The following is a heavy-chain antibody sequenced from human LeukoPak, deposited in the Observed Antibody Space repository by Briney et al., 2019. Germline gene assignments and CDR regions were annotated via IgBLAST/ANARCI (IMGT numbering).Heavy chain of an antibody. CDR1: GYSISSGYY. D-gene: IGHD3-16*01. CDR2: IYTSGST. Sequence: SETLSLTCTVSGYSISSGYYWGWIRQPPGKGLEWIGRIYTSGSTNYNPSLKSRVTISVDTSKNQFSLKLSSVTAADTAVYYCARGFWGDSKGNWFDPWGQGTLVTVSS. J-gene: IGHJ5*02. CDR3: ARGFWGDSKGNWFDP. V-gene: IGHV4-38-2*02.